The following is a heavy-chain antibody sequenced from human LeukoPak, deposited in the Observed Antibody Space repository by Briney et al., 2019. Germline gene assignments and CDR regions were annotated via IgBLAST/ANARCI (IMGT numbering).Heavy chain of an antibody. CDR3: ARGQEWNYAFDI. J-gene: IGHJ3*02. CDR2: ISAYSGNT. Sequence: ASVKVSCKASGYTFTSYYMHWVRQAPGQGLEWMGWISAYSGNTNYAQKFQGRVTMTTDTSTNTAYMELGGLRSADTAVYYCARGQEWNYAFDIWGQGTMVTVSS. V-gene: IGHV1-18*04. D-gene: IGHD1-7*01. CDR1: GYTFTSYY.